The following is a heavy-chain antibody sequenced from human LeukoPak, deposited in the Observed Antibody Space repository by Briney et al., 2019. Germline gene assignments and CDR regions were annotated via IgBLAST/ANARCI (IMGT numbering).Heavy chain of an antibody. CDR1: GGSISSGGYY. V-gene: IGHV4-31*03. CDR2: IYYSGST. CDR3: ARGYCSGGSCYAYYFDY. Sequence: SETLSLTCTVSGGSISSGGYYWSWIRQHPGKGLEWIGYIYYSGSTYYNPSLKSRVTISVDTSKNQFSLKLSSVTAADTAVYYCARGYCSGGSCYAYYFDYWGQGTLVTVS. D-gene: IGHD2-15*01. J-gene: IGHJ4*02.